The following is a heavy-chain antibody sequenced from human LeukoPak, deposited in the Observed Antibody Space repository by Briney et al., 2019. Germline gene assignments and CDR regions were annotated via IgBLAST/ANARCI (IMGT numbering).Heavy chain of an antibody. CDR2: INTDGSST. Sequence: GGSLRLSCAASGFTFSSYWMHWVRQAQGKGLVWVSRINTDGSSTSYADSVKGRFTISRDNAKNTLYLQMNSLRAEDTAVYYCATVPLYYYYYYMDVWGKGTTVTVSS. CDR1: GFTFSSYW. J-gene: IGHJ6*03. D-gene: IGHD2-2*01. CDR3: ATVPLYYYYYYMDV. V-gene: IGHV3-74*01.